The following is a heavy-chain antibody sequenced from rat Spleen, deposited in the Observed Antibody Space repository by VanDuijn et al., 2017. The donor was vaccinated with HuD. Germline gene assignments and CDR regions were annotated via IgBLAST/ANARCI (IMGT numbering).Heavy chain of an antibody. Sequence: EVQLVESGDDLVQPGGSVKLSCAASGLTFRDYGMAWIRQAPTKGLEWVTTISYGDSSGHSSTYYRDSVKGRFTISRDNAKSTLSLQMDSLRSEDTATYYCARRHYGYTDYFDYWGQGVMVTVSS. V-gene: IGHV5-29*01. CDR3: ARRHYGYTDYFDY. J-gene: IGHJ2*01. CDR1: GLTFRDYG. D-gene: IGHD1-6*01. CDR2: ISYGDSSGHSST.